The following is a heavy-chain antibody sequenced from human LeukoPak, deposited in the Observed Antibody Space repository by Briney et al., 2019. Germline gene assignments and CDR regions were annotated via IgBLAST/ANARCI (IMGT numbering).Heavy chain of an antibody. Sequence: PGGSLRLSCAASGFTFSSYAMSWVRQAPGKGLEWVSAISGSGGSTYYADSVKGRFTISRDNSKNTLYLQMNSLRAEDTAVYYCAKDPYYYGSGSYYNTDLNYFDYWGQGTLVTASS. J-gene: IGHJ4*02. CDR1: GFTFSSYA. CDR2: ISGSGGST. D-gene: IGHD3-10*01. CDR3: AKDPYYYGSGSYYNTDLNYFDY. V-gene: IGHV3-23*01.